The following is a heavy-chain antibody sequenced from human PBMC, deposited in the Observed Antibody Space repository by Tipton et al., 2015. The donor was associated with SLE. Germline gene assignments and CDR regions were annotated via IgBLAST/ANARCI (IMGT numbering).Heavy chain of an antibody. Sequence: TLSLTCDVYSYSISSGNFWGWIRQAPGKGLEWIGSIHHSGSTYYNPSLKGRVTISVDTSKNQFSLRLSSVTAADTAVYYCARCGSSLTWDYYYMDVWGKGTTVTISS. CDR1: SYSISSGNF. CDR2: IHHSGST. V-gene: IGHV4-38-2*01. D-gene: IGHD6-6*01. CDR3: ARCGSSLTWDYYYMDV. J-gene: IGHJ6*03.